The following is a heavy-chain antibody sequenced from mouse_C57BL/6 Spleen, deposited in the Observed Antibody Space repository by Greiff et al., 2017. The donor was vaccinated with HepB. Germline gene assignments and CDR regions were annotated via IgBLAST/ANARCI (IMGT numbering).Heavy chain of an antibody. Sequence: QVQLQQSGAELVRPGSSVKLSCKASGYTFTSYWMHWVKQRPIQGLEWIGNIDPSDSETHYNQKFKDKATLTVDKSSSTAYMQLSSLTSEDSAVYYCARQGQLRLLAYWGQGTLVTVSA. CDR2: IDPSDSET. D-gene: IGHD3-2*02. V-gene: IGHV1-52*01. J-gene: IGHJ3*01. CDR3: ARQGQLRLLAY. CDR1: GYTFTSYW.